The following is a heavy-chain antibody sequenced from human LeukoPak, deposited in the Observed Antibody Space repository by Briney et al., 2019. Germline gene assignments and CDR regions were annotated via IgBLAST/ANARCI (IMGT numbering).Heavy chain of an antibody. D-gene: IGHD3-3*01. CDR3: ARGVFWSAYSVTIPHY. Sequence: ASVKVSCKASGYSLSGYSIHWVRQAPGQGLEWMGCMGCINPNSGDTSYAQKFQGRVTVTRDTPISTAYLELNRLRSDDTAVYFCARGVFWSAYSVTIPHYWGQGTLVTVSS. J-gene: IGHJ4*02. CDR1: GYSLSGYS. CDR2: MGCINPNSGDT. V-gene: IGHV1-2*02.